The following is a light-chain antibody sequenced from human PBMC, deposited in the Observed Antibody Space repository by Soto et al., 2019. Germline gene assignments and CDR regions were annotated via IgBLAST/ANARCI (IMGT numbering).Light chain of an antibody. Sequence: DIVMTQSPLSLPVTPGEPASISCRSSQSLLHTNNYNYLDWYLQKPGQSPQLLIYLGSNRASGVPDRFSASGAGTDFTLKISSVEAEDVGVYYCMQGLQIPRTFGQGTKVEIK. V-gene: IGKV2-28*01. J-gene: IGKJ1*01. CDR3: MQGLQIPRT. CDR2: LGS. CDR1: QSLLHTNNYNY.